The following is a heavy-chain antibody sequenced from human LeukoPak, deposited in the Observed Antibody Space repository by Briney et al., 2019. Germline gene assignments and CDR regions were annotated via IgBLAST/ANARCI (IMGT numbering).Heavy chain of an antibody. V-gene: IGHV3-73*01. J-gene: IGHJ3*02. CDR1: GFTFSDSA. CDR2: IRSKANSYAT. Sequence: PGGSLKLSCAASGFTFSDSAMHWVRQASGKGLEWVGRIRSKANSYATAYAASVKGSFTISRDDSKNTAYLQMNSLTTEDTAVYYCTITCPEAFDIWGQGTMVTVSS. CDR3: TITCPEAFDI. D-gene: IGHD1-14*01.